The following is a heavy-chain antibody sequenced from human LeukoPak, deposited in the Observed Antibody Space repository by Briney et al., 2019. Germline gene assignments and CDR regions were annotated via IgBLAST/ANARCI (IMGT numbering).Heavy chain of an antibody. CDR1: GGSISSGYY. CDR3: ARAYRSGWYPPVVFDP. D-gene: IGHD6-19*01. CDR2: IYHSGST. Sequence: SEPLSLTCTVSGGSISSGYYWGWIRQPPGKGLEGIGSIYHSGSTYYNPSLKSRVTISVDTSKHQFSLKLSSVTAADTAVYYCARAYRSGWYPPVVFDPWGQGTLVTVSS. V-gene: IGHV4-38-2*02. J-gene: IGHJ5*02.